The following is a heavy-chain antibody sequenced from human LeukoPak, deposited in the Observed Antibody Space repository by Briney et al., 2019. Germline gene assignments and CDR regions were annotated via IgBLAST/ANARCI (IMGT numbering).Heavy chain of an antibody. Sequence: PSETLSLTCTVSGGSISSYYWSWIRQPPEKGLEWIGFIYYSGSTNYNPSLKSRVTISVDTSKNQLSLKLSSVTAADTAVYYCAREVIGTMIRGRHFDYWGQGTLVTVSS. CDR3: AREVIGTMIRGRHFDY. CDR2: IYYSGST. CDR1: GGSISSYY. V-gene: IGHV4-59*01. J-gene: IGHJ4*02. D-gene: IGHD3-10*01.